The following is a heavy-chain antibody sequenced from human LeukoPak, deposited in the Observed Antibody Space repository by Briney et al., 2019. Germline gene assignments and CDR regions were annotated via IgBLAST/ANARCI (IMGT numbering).Heavy chain of an antibody. J-gene: IGHJ4*02. CDR1: GFTFSSYS. CDR3: TRDQTPYY. V-gene: IGHV3-49*04. CDR2: IASETYGGTA. Sequence: GVLRLSCAASGFTFSSYSMNWVRQAPGKGLEWVGFIASETYGGTAEYAASVKGRFIISRDDSKSIAYLQMNSLKTEDTAVYYCTRDQTPYYWGQGTLVTVSS.